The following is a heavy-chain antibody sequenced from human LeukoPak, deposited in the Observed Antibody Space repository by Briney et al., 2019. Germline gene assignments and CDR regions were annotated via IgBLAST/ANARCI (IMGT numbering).Heavy chain of an antibody. CDR1: GGSISSYY. J-gene: IGHJ5*02. CDR2: IYCSGST. V-gene: IGHV4-59*08. Sequence: SETLSLTCTVPGGSISSYYWRWIRQPPGKGLERVGHIYCSGSTNYNPSLKSRVTISVDTSKNHFSLKLSPVTAADTAVYYCARASSSWYREWGPLHWFDPWGQGTLVTVSS. D-gene: IGHD6-13*01. CDR3: ARASSSWYREWGPLHWFDP.